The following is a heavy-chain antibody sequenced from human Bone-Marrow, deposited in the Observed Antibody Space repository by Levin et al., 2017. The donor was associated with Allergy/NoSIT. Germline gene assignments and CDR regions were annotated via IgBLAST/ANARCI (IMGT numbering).Heavy chain of an antibody. CDR1: GFTFSSYG. CDR3: ARSEYCSSTSCPGNHYFDY. J-gene: IGHJ4*02. D-gene: IGHD2-2*01. Sequence: SCAASGFTFSSYGMHWVRQAPGKGLEWVAVIWYDGSNKYYADSVKGRFTISRDNSKNTLYLQMNSLRAEDTAVYYCARSEYCSSTSCPGNHYFDYWGQGTLVTVSS. CDR2: IWYDGSNK. V-gene: IGHV3-33*01.